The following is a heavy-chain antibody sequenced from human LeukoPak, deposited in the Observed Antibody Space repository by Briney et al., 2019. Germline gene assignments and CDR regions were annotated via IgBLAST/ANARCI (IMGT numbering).Heavy chain of an antibody. D-gene: IGHD4-17*01. Sequence: SQTLSLTCTVSGDSISSGDYYWSWIRQPAGKGLEWIGRIYTSGSTNYNPSLKSRVTISVDKSKNQFSLKLSSVTAADTAVYYCARVNDGDSFDYWGQGTLVTVFS. J-gene: IGHJ4*02. CDR2: IYTSGST. CDR1: GDSISSGDYY. V-gene: IGHV4-61*02. CDR3: ARVNDGDSFDY.